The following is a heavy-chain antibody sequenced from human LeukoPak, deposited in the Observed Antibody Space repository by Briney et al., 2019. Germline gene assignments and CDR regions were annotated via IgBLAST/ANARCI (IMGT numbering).Heavy chain of an antibody. V-gene: IGHV4-34*01. D-gene: IGHD2-2*01. Sequence: SETLSLTCAVYGGSFSGYYWSWIRQPPGKGLEWIGEINHSGSTNYNPSLKSRVTISVDTSKNQFSLKLSSVTAADTAVYYCARMCSSTSCYNYWGQGTLVTVSS. CDR2: INHSGST. J-gene: IGHJ4*02. CDR3: ARMCSSTSCYNY. CDR1: GGSFSGYY.